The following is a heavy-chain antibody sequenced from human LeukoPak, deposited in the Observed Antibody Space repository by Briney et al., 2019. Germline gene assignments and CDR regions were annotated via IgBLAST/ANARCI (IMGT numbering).Heavy chain of an antibody. V-gene: IGHV3-11*04. CDR1: GFTFSDYY. CDR3: ARDGTYSSSADAFDI. J-gene: IGHJ3*02. CDR2: ISSSGSTI. Sequence: PGGSLRPSCAASGFTFSDYYMSWIRQAPGKGLEWVSYISSSGSTIYYADSVKGRFTISRDNAKNSLYLQMNSLRAEDTAVYYCARDGTYSSSADAFDIWGQGTMVTVSS. D-gene: IGHD6-13*01.